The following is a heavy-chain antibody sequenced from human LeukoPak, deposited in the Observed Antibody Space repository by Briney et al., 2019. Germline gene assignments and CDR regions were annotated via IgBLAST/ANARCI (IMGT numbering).Heavy chain of an antibody. CDR2: IYYSGST. J-gene: IGHJ6*03. CDR1: GGSISSGGYY. CDR3: ARGIQLWSQGYYMDV. Sequence: PSQTLSLTCTVSGGSISSGGYYWSWIRQHPGKGLEWIGYIYYSGSTYYNPSLKSRVTISVDTSKNQFSLKLSSVTAADTAVYYCARGIQLWSQGYYMDVWGKGTTVTVSS. V-gene: IGHV4-31*03. D-gene: IGHD5-18*01.